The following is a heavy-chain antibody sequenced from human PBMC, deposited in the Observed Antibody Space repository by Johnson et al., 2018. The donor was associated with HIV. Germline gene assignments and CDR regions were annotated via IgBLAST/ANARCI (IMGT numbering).Heavy chain of an antibody. V-gene: IGHV3-30*03. CDR2: ISFDGNLK. CDR1: GLSFSNFG. Sequence: VQLVESGGGVVQPGKSLTLSCVVSGLSFSNFGIHWVRQAPGKGPEWVAVISFDGNLKKYADSVKGRFTISRDNSKNTLYLQMNSLRAEDTAVYYCAREELEPDVFDIWGQGTMVTVSS. D-gene: IGHD1-1*01. CDR3: AREELEPDVFDI. J-gene: IGHJ3*02.